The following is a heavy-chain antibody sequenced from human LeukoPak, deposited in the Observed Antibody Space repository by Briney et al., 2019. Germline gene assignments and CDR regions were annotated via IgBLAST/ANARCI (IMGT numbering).Heavy chain of an antibody. V-gene: IGHV3-74*01. D-gene: IGHD2-15*01. CDR2: MNSAGCST. J-gene: IGHJ3*02. CDR3: ARVSRKEYCSGGSCREAFDI. Sequence: PGGSLRLSCAASGFTFSSYWMHWVRQAPGKGLVWVSRMNSAGCSTSYADSVKGRFTISRDNAKNTLYLQMNSLRAEDTAVYYCARVSRKEYCSGGSCREAFDIWGQGTMVTVSS. CDR1: GFTFSSYW.